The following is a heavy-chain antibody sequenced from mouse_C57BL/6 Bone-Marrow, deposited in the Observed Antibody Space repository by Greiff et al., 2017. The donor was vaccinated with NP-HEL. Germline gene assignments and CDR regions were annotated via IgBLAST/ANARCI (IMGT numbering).Heavy chain of an antibody. D-gene: IGHD2-12*01. CDR1: GFSLTSYG. CDR3: AKPKGNSYSWFAY. V-gene: IGHV2-3*01. Sequence: VMLVESGPGLVAPSQSLSITCTVSGFSLTSYGVSWVRQPPGKGLEWLGVIWGDGSTNYHSAPVSRRSISKDNSKSQDFLKMSSLQTDDTATYYCAKPKGNSYSWFAYWGQGTLVTVSA. CDR2: IWGDGST. J-gene: IGHJ3*01.